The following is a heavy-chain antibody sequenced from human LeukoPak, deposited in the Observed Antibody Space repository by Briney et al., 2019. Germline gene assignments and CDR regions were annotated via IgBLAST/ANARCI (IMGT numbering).Heavy chain of an antibody. V-gene: IGHV3-33*01. Sequence: GGSLRLSCTASGFTFNIYGIHWVRQAPGKGPEWVAVIWNDGSIKYYADSVKDRFTISRDNAKNTLYLQMNSLRVEDTGVYYCARAVGPYDYWGQGTPVTVSS. J-gene: IGHJ4*02. D-gene: IGHD3-10*01. CDR2: IWNDGSIK. CDR3: ARAVGPYDY. CDR1: GFTFNIYG.